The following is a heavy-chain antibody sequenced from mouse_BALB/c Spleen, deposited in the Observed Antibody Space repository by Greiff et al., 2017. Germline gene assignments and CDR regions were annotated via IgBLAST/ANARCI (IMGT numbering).Heavy chain of an antibody. V-gene: IGHV5-6*02. CDR1: GFTFSSYG. J-gene: IGHJ3*01. D-gene: IGHD1-1*01. CDR3: ARITTVVAEGAWFAY. CDR2: ISSGGSYT. Sequence: DVMLVESGGDLVKPGGSLKLSCAASGFTFSSYGMSWVRQTPDKRLEWVATISSGGSYTYYPDSVKGRFTISRDNAKNTLYLQMSSLKSEDTAMYYCARITTVVAEGAWFAYWGQGTLVTVSA.